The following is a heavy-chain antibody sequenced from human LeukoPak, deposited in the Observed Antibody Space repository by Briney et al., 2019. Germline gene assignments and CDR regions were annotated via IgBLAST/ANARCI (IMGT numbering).Heavy chain of an antibody. CDR2: IRYDGSNK. D-gene: IGHD1-26*01. CDR3: AKPYSGSYAFFFDY. J-gene: IGHJ4*02. V-gene: IGHV3-30*02. Sequence: GGSLRLXCAASGFTFSSYGMHWVRQAPGKGLEWVAFIRYDGSNKYYADSLKGRFTISRDNSKNTLYLQMNSLRAEDTAVYYCAKPYSGSYAFFFDYWGQGTLVTVSS. CDR1: GFTFSSYG.